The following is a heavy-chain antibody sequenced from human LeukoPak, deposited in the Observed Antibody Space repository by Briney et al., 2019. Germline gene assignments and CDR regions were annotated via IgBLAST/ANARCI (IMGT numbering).Heavy chain of an antibody. V-gene: IGHV3-23*01. CDR1: GFTFSNYG. CDR3: AKGTVIVVLDGY. CDR2: IGGST. D-gene: IGHD3-22*01. J-gene: IGHJ4*02. Sequence: GGSLRLSCATSGFTFSNYGMSWVRQAPGKGLEWISAIGGSTYYVDSVKGRFTISRDNSKNTLYLQMNSLRAEDTAVYYCAKGTVIVVLDGYWGQGTLVTVSS.